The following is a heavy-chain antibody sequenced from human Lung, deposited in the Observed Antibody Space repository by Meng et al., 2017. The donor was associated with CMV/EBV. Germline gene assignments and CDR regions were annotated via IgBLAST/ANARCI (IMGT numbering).Heavy chain of an antibody. Sequence: QVQLPHSGPGLAKPSQTLSLTCAISGDIVSSNSAAWHWIRQSPSRGLEWLGRTYYRSKWYHEYAVSVKSRITISPDTPKNQFSLQLNSMTPEDTAVYYCARGINGGCGDWGQGTLVTVSS. J-gene: IGHJ4*02. D-gene: IGHD4-23*01. CDR3: ARGINGGCGD. CDR1: GDIVSSNSAA. CDR2: TYYRSKWYH. V-gene: IGHV6-1*01.